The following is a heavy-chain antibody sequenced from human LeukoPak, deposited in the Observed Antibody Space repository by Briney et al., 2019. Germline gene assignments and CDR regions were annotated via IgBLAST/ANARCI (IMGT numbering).Heavy chain of an antibody. CDR1: GFTFSDYY. Sequence: GGSLRLSCVASGFTFSDYYMSWIRQAPGKGLEWVSYIRSSGTTIHYADSVRGRFTTSRDNAKNSLYLQMNSLRAEDTDVSYCARDRGAVTDVFDYWGQGTLVTVSS. V-gene: IGHV3-11*04. CDR2: IRSSGTTI. CDR3: ARDRGAVTDVFDY. D-gene: IGHD6-19*01. J-gene: IGHJ4*02.